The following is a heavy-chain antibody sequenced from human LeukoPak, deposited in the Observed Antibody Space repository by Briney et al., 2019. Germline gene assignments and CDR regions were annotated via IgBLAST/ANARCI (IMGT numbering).Heavy chain of an antibody. V-gene: IGHV4-38-2*02. CDR1: GYSISSGYY. CDR2: MYTSGST. J-gene: IGHJ4*02. CDR3: ARGLWFGDENPPYFDY. D-gene: IGHD3-10*01. Sequence: PSETLSLTCTVSGYSISSGYYWGWIRQPAGKGLEWIGRMYTSGSTDYNPSLKSRVTISVDTSRNQFSLKLSSVTAADTAVYYCARGLWFGDENPPYFDYWGQGILVTVSS.